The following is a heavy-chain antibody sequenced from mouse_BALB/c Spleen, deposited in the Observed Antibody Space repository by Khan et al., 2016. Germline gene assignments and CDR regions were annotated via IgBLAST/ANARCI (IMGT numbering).Heavy chain of an antibody. CDR1: GYTFTTFY. Sequence: QVQLQQPGPELVKPGASVRISCKASGYTFTTFYIHWLKQRPGQGLEWIGWIYPGNINTKYNENFKDKATLTADKSASTAYMQLSSLTSDDSAVYFWARGYYEWYFDVWGAGTTGTVSS. J-gene: IGHJ1*01. CDR3: ARGYYEWYFDV. CDR2: IYPGNINT. D-gene: IGHD2-4*01. V-gene: IGHV1S56*01.